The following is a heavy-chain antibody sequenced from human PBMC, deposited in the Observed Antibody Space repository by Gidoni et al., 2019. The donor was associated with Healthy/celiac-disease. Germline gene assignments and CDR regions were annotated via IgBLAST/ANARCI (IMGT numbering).Heavy chain of an antibody. V-gene: IGHV5-51*01. Sequence: EVPLVQSGAEVKKPGESLKISCKGSGYTFTTYWIGWVRQMPGKGLEWTGIIYPGDSDTRYSPSFQGQVTISADKSIITAYLQWSSLKASDTAMYYCARYSGYISGWSTHGGNWGQGTLVTVTS. CDR3: ARYSGYISGWSTHGGN. CDR2: IYPGDSDT. J-gene: IGHJ4*02. CDR1: GYTFTTYW. D-gene: IGHD6-19*01.